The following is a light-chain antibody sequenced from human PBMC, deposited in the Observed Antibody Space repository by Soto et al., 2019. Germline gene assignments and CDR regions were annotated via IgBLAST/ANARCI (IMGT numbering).Light chain of an antibody. CDR1: SSNIGNNY. V-gene: IGLV1-51*01. J-gene: IGLJ2*01. CDR3: GTWDSSLSAVV. CDR2: DNN. Sequence: QSVLTQPPSVSAAPGQKVTISCSGSSSNIGNNYVSWYQQLPRTAPKLLICDNNKRPSGIPDRFSGSKSGTSATLGITGLQTGDEVDYYCGTWDSSLSAVVFGGGTKLTV.